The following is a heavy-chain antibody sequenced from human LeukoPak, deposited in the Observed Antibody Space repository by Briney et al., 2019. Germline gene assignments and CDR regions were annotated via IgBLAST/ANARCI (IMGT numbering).Heavy chain of an antibody. D-gene: IGHD3-22*01. V-gene: IGHV3-11*04. CDR2: ISRSGSTI. J-gene: IGHJ4*02. CDR3: ARDYSDSSGYPKYYFDN. Sequence: GGSLRLSCAASGFTFSDYYMGWIRQAPGKGLEWVSYISRSGSTIYYADSVKGRFTISRDNAKNSLYLQMNSLSAEDTAVYYCARDYSDSSGYPKYYFDNWGQGTLVTVSS. CDR1: GFTFSDYY.